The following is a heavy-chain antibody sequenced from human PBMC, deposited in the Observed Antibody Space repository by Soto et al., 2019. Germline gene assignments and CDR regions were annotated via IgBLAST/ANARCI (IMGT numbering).Heavy chain of an antibody. CDR3: AKNFCTGTGCDYFDS. V-gene: IGHV3-23*01. CDR1: GVTFSTYA. J-gene: IGHJ4*02. CDR2: ITGRGDNT. Sequence: GGSLRLSCVVSGVTFSTYAMTWARQAPGKGLEWVSAITGRGDNTYYTDSARGRFTISRDNSKNTLYLQMNSLRAEDTAVYHCAKNFCTGTGCDYFDSWGQXTLVPVSS. D-gene: IGHD2-8*02.